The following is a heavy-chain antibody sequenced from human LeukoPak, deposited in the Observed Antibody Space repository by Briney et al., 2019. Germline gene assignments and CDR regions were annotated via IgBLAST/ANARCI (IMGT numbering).Heavy chain of an antibody. J-gene: IGHJ6*02. D-gene: IGHD3-3*01. CDR2: ISSSSSSI. V-gene: IGHV3-11*01. CDR3: ARDSAGYDFWSGSFGMDV. Sequence: GGSLRLSCAASGFTFSDYYMSWIRQVPGKGLEWVSYISSSSSSIYYADSVKGRFTVSRDNAKNSLYLQMNSLRAEDTAVYYCARDSAGYDFWSGSFGMDVWGQGTMVTVSS. CDR1: GFTFSDYY.